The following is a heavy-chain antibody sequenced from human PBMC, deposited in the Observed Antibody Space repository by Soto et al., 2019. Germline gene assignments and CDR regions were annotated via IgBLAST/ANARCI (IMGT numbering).Heavy chain of an antibody. V-gene: IGHV1-3*01. D-gene: IGHD2-21*01. Sequence: QVQLVQSGAEVKNPGASVRISCKTSGYSFTDYAILWMRQAPGQALEWLGWIAAGNGNTAFSQKFQGRVTVTRDTSATTAYMELTSLRSEDTAVYYCAKGSRMWTPDYWGQGTLVTVSS. CDR3: AKGSRMWTPDY. CDR2: IAAGNGNT. CDR1: GYSFTDYA. J-gene: IGHJ4*02.